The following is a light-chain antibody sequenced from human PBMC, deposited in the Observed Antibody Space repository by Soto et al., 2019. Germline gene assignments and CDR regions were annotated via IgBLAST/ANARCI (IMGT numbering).Light chain of an antibody. V-gene: IGLV2-14*01. CDR2: EVS. CDR3: SSYTSSSTL. CDR1: SSDVGGYNY. Sequence: QSALTQPASVSGSPGQSITISCTGTSSDVGGYNYVSWYQQHPGKAPKLMIYEVSNRPSGVSNRFSGSKSGNTASLTISELQAEDEADYYCSSYTSSSTLVGTGTKVTVL. J-gene: IGLJ1*01.